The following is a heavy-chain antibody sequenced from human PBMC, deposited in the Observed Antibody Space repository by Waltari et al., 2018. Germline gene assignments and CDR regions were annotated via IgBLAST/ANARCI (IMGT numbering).Heavy chain of an antibody. CDR2: IKDDGTEK. CDR1: EFTFSRYW. D-gene: IGHD2-15*01. Sequence: EVKLVESGGDLVQTGGSLRISCTASEFTFSRYWISWFRQAPGKGLEWVASIKDDGTEKYYVDSVKGRFTISSDNAENSLYLQMNSLRAEDTALYFCARDRGYFALDLWGQGTLVTVSS. J-gene: IGHJ5*02. V-gene: IGHV3-7*01. CDR3: ARDRGYFALDL.